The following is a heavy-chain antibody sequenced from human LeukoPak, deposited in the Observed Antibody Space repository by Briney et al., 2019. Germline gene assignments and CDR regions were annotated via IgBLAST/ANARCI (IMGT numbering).Heavy chain of an antibody. Sequence: GGSLRLSCAASGFTFSSYGMHWVRQAPGKGREWVAVISYDGSNKYYADSVKGRFTISRDNSKNTLYLQMNSLRAEDTAVYYCAPPGEATVDYWGQGTLVTVSS. CDR2: ISYDGSNK. CDR1: GFTFSSYG. J-gene: IGHJ4*02. V-gene: IGHV3-30*03. CDR3: APPGEATVDY. D-gene: IGHD4-17*01.